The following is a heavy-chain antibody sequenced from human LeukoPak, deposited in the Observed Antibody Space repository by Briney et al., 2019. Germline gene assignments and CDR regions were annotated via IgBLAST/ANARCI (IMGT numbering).Heavy chain of an antibody. CDR2: IYYSGST. CDR1: GGSISAYY. V-gene: IGHV4-59*01. J-gene: IGHJ6*02. D-gene: IGHD3-22*01. CDR3: ARNYDSSGYYEAYYYYGMDV. Sequence: PSETLSLTCTVSGGSISAYYWSWIRQPPGKGLEWIGYIYYSGSTNYNPSLKSRVTISVDTSKNQFSLKLSSVTAADTAVYYCARNYDSSGYYEAYYYYGMDVWGQGTTVTVSS.